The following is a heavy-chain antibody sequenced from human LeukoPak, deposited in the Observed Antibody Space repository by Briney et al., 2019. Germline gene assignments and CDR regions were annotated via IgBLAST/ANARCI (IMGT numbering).Heavy chain of an antibody. CDR1: GGSISSGSYY. Sequence: PSQTLSLTCTVSGGSISSGSYYWSWIRQPAGKRLEWIGHIYRSGSTNYNPSLKSRVTISVDTSKNQFSLKLSSVTAADTAVYYCARAPRMVRGFDYWGQGTLVTVSS. D-gene: IGHD3-10*01. CDR2: IYRSGST. CDR3: ARAPRMVRGFDY. V-gene: IGHV4-61*09. J-gene: IGHJ4*02.